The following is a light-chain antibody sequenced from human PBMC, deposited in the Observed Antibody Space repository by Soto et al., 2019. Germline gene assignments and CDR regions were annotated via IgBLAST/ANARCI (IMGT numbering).Light chain of an antibody. CDR2: AAS. CDR3: LQDYNYPYT. J-gene: IGKJ2*01. Sequence: AIQMTQSPSSLSASVGDRVTITCRASQGIRNNLGWYQQKPGKAPNLLIYAASSLQSGVPSRFTGSGSGTDFTLTISSLQPEDFATYVCLQDYNYPYTFGQGTNMEIK. CDR1: QGIRNN. V-gene: IGKV1-6*02.